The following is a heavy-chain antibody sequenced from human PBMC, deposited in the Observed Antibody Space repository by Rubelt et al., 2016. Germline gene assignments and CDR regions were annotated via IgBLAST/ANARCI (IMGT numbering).Heavy chain of an antibody. CDR3: ARGTMVRGAPDV. CDR1: GYTFNSYG. CDR2: ISVYNGNT. D-gene: IGHD3-10*01. J-gene: IGHJ6*02. Sequence: QVQLVQSGAEVKKPGASVKVSCKASGYTFNSYGISWVRQAPGQGLEWMGWISVYNGNTNYAQKLQGRATMTTDTSTSTADMERRSLRSDDTAVYYCARGTMVRGAPDVWGQGTTVTVSS. V-gene: IGHV1-18*01.